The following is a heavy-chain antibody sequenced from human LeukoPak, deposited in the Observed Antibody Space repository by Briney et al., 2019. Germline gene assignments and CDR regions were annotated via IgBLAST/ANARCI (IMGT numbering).Heavy chain of an antibody. V-gene: IGHV3-23*01. CDR3: AEEADGSYYFDY. J-gene: IGHJ4*02. Sequence: PGGSLRLSCAASGFTFRSYDLSWVRQAPGKGLEWVSDISGSGATTSYADSVKGRFTISRDNSKNTLYLQMNSLTVEDTAVYYCAEEADGSYYFDYWGQGTLVTVSS. CDR1: GFTFRSYD. CDR2: ISGSGATT. D-gene: IGHD5-24*01.